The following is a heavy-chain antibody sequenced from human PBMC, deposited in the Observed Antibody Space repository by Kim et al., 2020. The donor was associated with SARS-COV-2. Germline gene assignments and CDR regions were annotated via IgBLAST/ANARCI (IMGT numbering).Heavy chain of an antibody. D-gene: IGHD3-10*01. J-gene: IGHJ4*02. V-gene: IGHV5-51*01. CDR3: ARPRKNAGVYDY. Sequence: RYSPSFQGQVTISADKSISTAYLQWSSLKASDTAMYYCARPRKNAGVYDYWGQGTLVTVSS.